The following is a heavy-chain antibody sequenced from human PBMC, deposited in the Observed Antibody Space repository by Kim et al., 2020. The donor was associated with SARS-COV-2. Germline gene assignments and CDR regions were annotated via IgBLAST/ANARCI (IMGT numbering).Heavy chain of an antibody. D-gene: IGHD6-13*01. J-gene: IGHJ4*02. CDR3: THRGGSTWSGLYFDS. CDR1: GFSLSTNGVG. Sequence: SGPTLVNPTQTLTLTCTFSGFSLSTNGVGVGWIRQPPGKALEWLALIYWDDDKRYSPSLKSRLTITKDTSKNQVVLTMTNMDPVDTATYYCTHRGGSTWSGLYFDSWGRGTLVTVPS. V-gene: IGHV2-5*02. CDR2: IYWDDDK.